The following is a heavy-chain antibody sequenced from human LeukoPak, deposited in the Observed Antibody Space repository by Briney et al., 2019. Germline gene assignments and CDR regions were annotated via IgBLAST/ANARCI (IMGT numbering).Heavy chain of an antibody. D-gene: IGHD3-16*02. CDR1: GYTFTGYY. V-gene: IGHV1-2*04. CDR3: ARVGPHWGSYRLATFWFDP. J-gene: IGHJ5*02. CDR2: INPNSGGT. Sequence: ASVKVSCKASGYTFTGYYMHWVRQAPGQGLEWMGWINPNSGGTNYAQKFQGWVTMTRDTSISTAYMELSRLRSDDTAVYYCARVGPHWGSYRLATFWFDPWGQGTLVTVSS.